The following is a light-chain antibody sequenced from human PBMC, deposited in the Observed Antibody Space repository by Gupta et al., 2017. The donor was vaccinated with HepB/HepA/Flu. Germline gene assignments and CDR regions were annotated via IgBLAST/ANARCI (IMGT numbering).Light chain of an antibody. CDR1: SSNIGAGYD. CDR3: QSYDSSLSVV. V-gene: IGLV1-40*01. CDR2: GNS. J-gene: IGLJ2*01. Sequence: QSVLTQPPSVSGAPGQRVTISCTGSSSNIGAGYDVHWYQQLPGTAPKHLIYGNSNRPSGVPDRFSGSKPGTSASLAITGLQAEDEADYYCQSYDSSLSVVFGGGTKLTVL.